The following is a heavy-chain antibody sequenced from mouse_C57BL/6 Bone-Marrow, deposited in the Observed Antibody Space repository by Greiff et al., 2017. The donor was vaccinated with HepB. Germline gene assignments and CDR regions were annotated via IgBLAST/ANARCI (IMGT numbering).Heavy chain of an antibody. CDR2: ISNGGGST. J-gene: IGHJ4*01. Sequence: EVQLVESGGGLVQPGGSLKLSCAASGFTFSDYYMYWVRQTPEKRLEWVAYISNGGGSTYYPDTVKGRFTISRDNAKNTLYLQMSRLKLEDTAMYYCARRLANWVYYYAMDYWGQGTSVTVSS. V-gene: IGHV5-12*01. CDR1: GFTFSDYY. D-gene: IGHD4-1*01. CDR3: ARRLANWVYYYAMDY.